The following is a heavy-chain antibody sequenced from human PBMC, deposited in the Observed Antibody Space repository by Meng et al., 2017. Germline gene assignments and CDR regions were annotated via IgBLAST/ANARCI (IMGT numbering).Heavy chain of an antibody. D-gene: IGHD5-18*01. CDR2: ISSSSSYI. CDR3: ARVTAMDLYYFDY. J-gene: IGHJ4*02. V-gene: IGHV3-21*01. Sequence: GQLVDVGGGLVKPGGSLRLSCAASGFTFSSYSMNWVRQAPGKGLEWVSSISSSSSYIYYADSVKGRFTISRDNAKNSLYLQMNSLRAEDTAVYYCARVTAMDLYYFDYWGQGTLVTVSS. CDR1: GFTFSSYS.